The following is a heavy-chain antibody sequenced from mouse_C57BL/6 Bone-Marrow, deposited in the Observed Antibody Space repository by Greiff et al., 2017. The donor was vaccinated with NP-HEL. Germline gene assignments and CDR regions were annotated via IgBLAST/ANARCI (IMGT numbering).Heavy chain of an antibody. V-gene: IGHV5-17*01. CDR1: GFTFSDYG. Sequence: EVQLVESGGGLVKPGGSLKLSCAASGFTFSDYGMHWVRQAPEKGLEWVAYISSGSSTISYADTVKGRFTISRDNAKNTLFLQMTSLRSEDTAMYYCARSYGSSPFAYWGQGTLVTVSA. CDR2: ISSGSSTI. J-gene: IGHJ3*01. D-gene: IGHD1-1*01. CDR3: ARSYGSSPFAY.